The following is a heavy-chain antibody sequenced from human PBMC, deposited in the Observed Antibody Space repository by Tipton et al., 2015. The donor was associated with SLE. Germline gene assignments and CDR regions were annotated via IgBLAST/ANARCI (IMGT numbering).Heavy chain of an antibody. CDR1: GGSISSYY. CDR2: IYNSGST. D-gene: IGHD3-10*01. Sequence: TLSLTCTVSGGSISSYYWSWIRQPAGGGLEWIGRIYNSGSTNYNPSLMSRVTMSVDTSKNQFSLRLSSVTAADTAVYFCARIGGYGSGTFYPDYWGRGTLVSVSS. J-gene: IGHJ4*02. V-gene: IGHV4-4*07. CDR3: ARIGGYGSGTFYPDY.